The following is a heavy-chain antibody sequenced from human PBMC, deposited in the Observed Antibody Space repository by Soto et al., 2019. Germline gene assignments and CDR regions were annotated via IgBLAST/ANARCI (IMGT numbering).Heavy chain of an antibody. CDR2: MSGSGDDA. CDR3: AKKVTIYAVDPADY. D-gene: IGHD3-3*01. CDR1: GFTFSNYG. J-gene: IGHJ4*02. V-gene: IGHV3-23*01. Sequence: EVQLLESGGGLVQPGGSLRLSCAASGFTFSNYGMSWVRQAPGKGLEWVSVMSGSGDDAYYADSVKGRFTISRDNSMNTLYLQMNSLRAEDTAVYFCAKKVTIYAVDPADYWGQGTQVAVSS.